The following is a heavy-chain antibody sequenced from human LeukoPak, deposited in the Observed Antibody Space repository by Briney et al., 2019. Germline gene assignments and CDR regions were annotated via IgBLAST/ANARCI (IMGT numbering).Heavy chain of an antibody. CDR1: GFTFSSHW. J-gene: IGHJ4*02. Sequence: GGSLRLSCAASGFTFSSHWMTWVRQAPGKGLEWVANIDHFGNEEYYVDSVKGRFTISRDNAKNSLYLQMNSLRAEDTAVYYCGRGKVWSRTYFDFWGQGTLVTVSS. V-gene: IGHV3-7*01. CDR2: IDHFGNEE. CDR3: GRGKVWSRTYFDF. D-gene: IGHD3-10*01.